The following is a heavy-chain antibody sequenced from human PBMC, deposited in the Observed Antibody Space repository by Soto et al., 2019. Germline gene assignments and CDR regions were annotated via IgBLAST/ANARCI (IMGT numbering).Heavy chain of an antibody. CDR1: VFSLSNNRGG. Sequence: GPTLVRHTPTRTRAWTFFVFSLSNNRGGVGWIRQPPGKALEWLALIYWDDDKRYTPSLKSRLTITKDTSKNQVVLTMTNMDPVDTATYYCAHRLGYSSSWTEGFAYWGQGTLVPVSS. D-gene: IGHD6-13*01. V-gene: IGHV2-5*02. CDR3: AHRLGYSSSWTEGFAY. J-gene: IGHJ4*02. CDR2: IYWDDDK.